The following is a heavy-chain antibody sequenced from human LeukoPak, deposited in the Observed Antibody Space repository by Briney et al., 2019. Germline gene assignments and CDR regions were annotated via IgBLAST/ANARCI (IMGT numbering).Heavy chain of an antibody. V-gene: IGHV3-21*01. CDR3: ARQRGGAFDI. Sequence: GGSLRLSCAASGFTLSSYSMNWVRQAPGKGLEWVSSISSSSSYIYYADSVKGRFTISRDNAKNSLYLQMNSLRAEDTAVYYCARQRGGAFDIWGQGTMVTVSS. CDR2: ISSSSSYI. J-gene: IGHJ3*02. D-gene: IGHD1-26*01. CDR1: GFTLSSYS.